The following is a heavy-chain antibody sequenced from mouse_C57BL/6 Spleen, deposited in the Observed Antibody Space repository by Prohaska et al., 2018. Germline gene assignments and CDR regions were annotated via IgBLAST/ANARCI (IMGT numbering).Heavy chain of an antibody. CDR3: ARSLTGTHFDV. V-gene: IGHV8-12*01. Sequence: QVTLKESGPGILQSSQTLSLTCSFSGFSLSTSGMGVSWIRQPSGKGLEWLAHIYWDDDKRYNPALKSRLTSSKDTSRNQVFLKITSVDTADTATYYCARSLTGTHFDVWGTGTTVTVSS. J-gene: IGHJ1*03. CDR1: GFSLSTSGMG. D-gene: IGHD4-1*01. CDR2: IYWDDDK.